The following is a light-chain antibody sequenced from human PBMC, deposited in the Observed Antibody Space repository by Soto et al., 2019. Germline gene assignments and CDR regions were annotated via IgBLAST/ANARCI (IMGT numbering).Light chain of an antibody. CDR1: QSVRSN. CDR2: DAY. Sequence: PGERATLSCRASQSVRSNLAWYQQKPGRAPRLLIFDAYNRATGIPGRFSGSGSGTEFTLTISSLQPDDFATYYCQQYNSYSLTFGGGTKVDIK. CDR3: QQYNSYSLT. J-gene: IGKJ4*01. V-gene: IGKV3D-15*01.